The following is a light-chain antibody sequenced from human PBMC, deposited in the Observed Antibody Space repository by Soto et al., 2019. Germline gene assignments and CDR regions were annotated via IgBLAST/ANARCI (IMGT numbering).Light chain of an antibody. J-gene: IGKJ5*01. CDR1: QSVSRN. CDR3: QQYNNWPIT. Sequence: EIVMTQSPATLSVSPGEGATLSCRASQSVSRNLAWYQQKPGQAPRLLIYDASTRATGTPARFSGSGSGTKFTLSISSLQSEDFAVYYCQQYNNWPITFGQGTRPEIK. CDR2: DAS. V-gene: IGKV3D-15*01.